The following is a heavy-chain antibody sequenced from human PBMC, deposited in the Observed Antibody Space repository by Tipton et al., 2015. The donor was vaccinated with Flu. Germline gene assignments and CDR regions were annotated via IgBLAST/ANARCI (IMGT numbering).Heavy chain of an antibody. CDR1: GYTFTSYD. D-gene: IGHD6-6*01. V-gene: IGHV1-8*01. CDR3: ASFIAARPHYYYYGMDV. J-gene: IGHJ6*02. CDR2: MNPNSGNT. Sequence: QLVQSGAEVKKPGASVKVSCKASGYTFTSYDINWVRQATGQGLEWMGWMNPNSGNTGYAQKFQGRVTMTRNTSISTAYMELSSLRSEDTAVYYCASFIAARPHYYYYGMDVWGQGTTVTVPS.